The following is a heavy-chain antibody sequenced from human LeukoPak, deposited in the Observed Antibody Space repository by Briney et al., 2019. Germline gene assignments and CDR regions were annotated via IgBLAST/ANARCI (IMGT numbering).Heavy chain of an antibody. V-gene: IGHV7-4-1*02. CDR1: GYTFTTYA. J-gene: IGHJ4*02. CDR3: ARLLRGGFSSSWSLGCDY. D-gene: IGHD6-13*01. CDR2: INTNTGNP. Sequence: PLASVKDSCKASGYTFTTYAMTWVRQAPGQGLEWMGWINTNTGNPTYAQGFTGQFVFSLDTSVSTAYLQISSLKAEDTAVYYCARLLRGGFSSSWSLGCDYWGQGTLVTVSS.